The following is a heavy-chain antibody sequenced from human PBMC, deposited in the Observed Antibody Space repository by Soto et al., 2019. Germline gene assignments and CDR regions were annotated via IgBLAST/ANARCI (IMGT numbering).Heavy chain of an antibody. V-gene: IGHV3-15*01. D-gene: IGHD6-25*01. J-gene: IGHJ6*03. CDR1: GFTFSNAW. CDR2: IKSKTDGGTT. Sequence: PGGSLRLSCAASGFTFSNAWMSWVRQAPGKGLEWVGRIKSKTDGGTTDYAAPVKGRFTISRDDSKNTLYLQMNSLKTEDTAVYYCTKGIAARDYYYYYYMDVWGKGTTVTVSS. CDR3: TKGIAARDYYYYYYMDV.